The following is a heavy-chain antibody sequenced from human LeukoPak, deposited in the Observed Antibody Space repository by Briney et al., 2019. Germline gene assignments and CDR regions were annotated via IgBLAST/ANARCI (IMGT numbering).Heavy chain of an antibody. Sequence: SETLSLTCTVSGGSISSYYWSWIRQPPGKGPEWIGDIYYSGSTNYNPSLKSRVTISVDTSKNQFSLKLSSVTAADTAVYYCARRRPFNAYCGGDCPGDWYFDLWGRGTLVTVSS. CDR2: IYYSGST. CDR3: ARRRPFNAYCGGDCPGDWYFDL. J-gene: IGHJ2*01. V-gene: IGHV4-59*08. CDR1: GGSISSYY. D-gene: IGHD2-21*02.